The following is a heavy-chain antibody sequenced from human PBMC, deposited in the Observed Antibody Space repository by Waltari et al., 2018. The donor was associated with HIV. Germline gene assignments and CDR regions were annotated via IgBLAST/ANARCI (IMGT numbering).Heavy chain of an antibody. CDR2: ISSSSSTI. V-gene: IGHV3-48*04. CDR3: ARDQGVLGFDP. CDR1: VFIFSNYR. D-gene: IGHD3-10*01. Sequence: EVRLVESGGGLVQPGGSLRLSCTASVFIFSNYRMNWVRQAPGKGLEWVSYISSSSSTIYYADSVTGRFTISRDNAKNSLYLQMNSLSAEDTAVYYCARDQGVLGFDPWGQGTLVTVSS. J-gene: IGHJ5*02.